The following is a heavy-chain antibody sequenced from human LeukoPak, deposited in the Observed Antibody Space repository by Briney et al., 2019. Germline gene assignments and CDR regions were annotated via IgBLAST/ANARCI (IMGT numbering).Heavy chain of an antibody. J-gene: IGHJ4*02. Sequence: GGSLRLSCKASGFSFSSYEMNWVRQAPGKGLEWISYISASGTLTHYADSLKGRFTISRDTAKNSLYLQINSLRAEDTAVYYCARSIYSSTGYLQNFELDFWGQGTLVTLSS. CDR3: ARSIYSSTGYLQNFELDF. CDR2: ISASGTLT. D-gene: IGHD2-2*01. CDR1: GFSFSSYE. V-gene: IGHV3-48*03.